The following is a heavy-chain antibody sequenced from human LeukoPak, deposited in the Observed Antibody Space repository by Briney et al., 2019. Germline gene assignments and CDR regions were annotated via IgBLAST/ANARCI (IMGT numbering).Heavy chain of an antibody. CDR1: GFSFSSYQ. D-gene: IGHD6-13*01. CDR3: SRGHGTSWFPFDS. Sequence: PGGSLRLSCAGSGFSFSSYQMNWARQAPGKGLEWVSHISDDDTTIYYADSVKGRFTISRDDAKSSLYLEMKSLRAEDTAIYYCSRGHGTSWFPFDSWGQGTLVTVSS. J-gene: IGHJ4*02. CDR2: ISDDDTTI. V-gene: IGHV3-48*03.